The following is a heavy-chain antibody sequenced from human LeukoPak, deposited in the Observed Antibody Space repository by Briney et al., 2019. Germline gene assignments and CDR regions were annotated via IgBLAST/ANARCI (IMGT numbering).Heavy chain of an antibody. V-gene: IGHV3-11*01. D-gene: IGHD6-6*01. J-gene: IGHJ5*02. CDR1: GFTFSDYY. CDR3: ARALAPSSTSGFGP. CDR2: ISSSGSTI. Sequence: GGSLRLSCAASGFTFSDYYMSWIRQAPGKGLEWVSYISSSGSTIYYADSVKGRFTISRDNAKNSLYLQMNSLRAEDTAVYYCARALAPSSTSGFGPWGQGTLVTVSS.